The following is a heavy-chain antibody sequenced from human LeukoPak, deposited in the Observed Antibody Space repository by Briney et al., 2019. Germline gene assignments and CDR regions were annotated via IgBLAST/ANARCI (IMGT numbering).Heavy chain of an antibody. Sequence: SETLSLTCAVYGGSFSGYYWSWIRQPPGKGLEWIGEINHSGSTNYNPSLKSLVTISVDTSKNQFSLKLSSVTAADTAVYYCGRDRAIWSGYYGVDYWGQGTLVTVSS. CDR3: GRDRAIWSGYYGVDY. CDR2: INHSGST. V-gene: IGHV4-34*01. J-gene: IGHJ4*02. CDR1: GGSFSGYY. D-gene: IGHD3-3*01.